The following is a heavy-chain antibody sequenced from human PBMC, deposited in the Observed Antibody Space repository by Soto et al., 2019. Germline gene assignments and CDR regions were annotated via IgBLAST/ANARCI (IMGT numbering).Heavy chain of an antibody. J-gene: IGHJ6*03. D-gene: IGHD1-20*01. CDR1: GFTFSSFG. Sequence: GGSLRLSCAASGFTFSSFGMNWVRQAPGKGLEWVSYISSSSSTIYYVDSVKGRFTISRDNAKNSLYLQMNSLRAEDTAVYYCAREVYTPPYYYYMDVWGKGTSVTVSS. CDR3: AREVYTPPYYYYMDV. CDR2: ISSSSSTI. V-gene: IGHV3-48*01.